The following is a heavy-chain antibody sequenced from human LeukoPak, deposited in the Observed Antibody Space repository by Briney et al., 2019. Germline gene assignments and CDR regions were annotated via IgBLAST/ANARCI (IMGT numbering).Heavy chain of an antibody. CDR3: ARDRPLDFYCSGGSCYSDYYYYYGMDV. Sequence: GASVKVSCKASGYTFTSYGISWVRQAPGQGLEWMGWISAYNGNTNYAQKLQGRVTMTTDTSTSTAYMELRSQRSDDTAVYYCARDRPLDFYCSGGSCYSDYYYYYGMDVWGQGTTVTVSS. CDR2: ISAYNGNT. D-gene: IGHD2-15*01. V-gene: IGHV1-18*01. J-gene: IGHJ6*02. CDR1: GYTFTSYG.